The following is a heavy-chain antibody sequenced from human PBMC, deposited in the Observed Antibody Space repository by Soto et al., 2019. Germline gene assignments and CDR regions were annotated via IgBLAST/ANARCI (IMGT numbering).Heavy chain of an antibody. V-gene: IGHV4-59*01. J-gene: IGHJ6*02. D-gene: IGHD2-15*01. CDR3: AREGVAAPYYYYGMDV. CDR2: ISYTGST. CDR1: GDSIRSYY. Sequence: SETLSLTGTVSGDSIRSYYWSWIRQPPGKGLEWIGYISYTGSTHYNPSLKSRVTISADTSKNQFSLKLSSVTTADTALYYCAREGVAAPYYYYGMDVWGQGSTVTVSS.